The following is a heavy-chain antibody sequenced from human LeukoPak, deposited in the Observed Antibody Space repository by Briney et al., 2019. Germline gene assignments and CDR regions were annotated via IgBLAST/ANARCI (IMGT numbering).Heavy chain of an antibody. CDR1: GGSISSYY. D-gene: IGHD6-13*01. CDR3: ARGRAAGTLFDY. V-gene: IGHV4-59*01. J-gene: IGHJ4*02. CDR2: IYYSGST. Sequence: PSETLSLTCTVSGGSISSYYWSWIRQHPGKGLEWIGYIYYSGSTNYNPSLKSRVTISVDTSKNQFSLKLSSVTAADTAVYYCARGRAAGTLFDYWGQGTLVTVSS.